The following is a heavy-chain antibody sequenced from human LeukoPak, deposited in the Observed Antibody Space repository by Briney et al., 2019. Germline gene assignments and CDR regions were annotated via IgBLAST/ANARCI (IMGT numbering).Heavy chain of an antibody. CDR1: GGSISSYY. J-gene: IGHJ5*02. D-gene: IGHD5-18*01. V-gene: IGHV4-59*08. CDR2: IYYSGST. Sequence: PSETLSLTCTVSGGSISSYYWSWIRHPPGKGLEWIGYIYYSGSTNYNPSLKSRVTISVDASKNQFSLKLSSVTAADTAVYYCARHIQNWFDPWGQGTLVTVSS. CDR3: ARHIQNWFDP.